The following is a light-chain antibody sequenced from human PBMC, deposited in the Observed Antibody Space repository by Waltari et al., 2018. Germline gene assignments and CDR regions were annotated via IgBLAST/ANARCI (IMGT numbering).Light chain of an antibody. CDR2: SAA. Sequence: DIQMTQSPSSLSASVADRVTLTRRASQSISSSLDWYQQQPGRAPKLLIYSAASLRSRGPSRFSRSGSCTDFSLTISSLQPEDVATYYCQQSYSTPQSTFGQGTRLDIK. V-gene: IGKV1-39*01. J-gene: IGKJ5*01. CDR3: QQSYSTPQST. CDR1: QSISSS.